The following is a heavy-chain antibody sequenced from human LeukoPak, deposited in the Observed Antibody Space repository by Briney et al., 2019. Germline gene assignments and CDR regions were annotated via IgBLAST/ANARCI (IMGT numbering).Heavy chain of an antibody. CDR2: ISGSGGST. CDR1: GFTLSDQW. V-gene: IGHV3-23*01. Sequence: GSLRLSCAASGFTLSDQWMSWVRQAPGKGLEWVSAISGSGGSTYYADSVRGRFTISRDNSKNTLYLQMNSLRAEDTAVYYCARELRYFDWSVDHWGQGTLVTVSS. CDR3: ARELRYFDWSVDH. J-gene: IGHJ4*02. D-gene: IGHD3-9*01.